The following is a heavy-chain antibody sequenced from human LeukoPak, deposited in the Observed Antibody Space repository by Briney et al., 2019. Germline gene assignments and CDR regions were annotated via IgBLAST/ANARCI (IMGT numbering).Heavy chain of an antibody. CDR3: AGYREPYDHLPHTLDM. V-gene: IGHV4-61*02. D-gene: IGHD6-13*01. CDR1: LVSLTALTYF. J-gene: IGHJ3*02. CDR2: IYNNGAT. Sequence: TLSPTRTASLVSLTALTYFCDWVRQPAGERSGWLGRIYNNGATEYIPSLHSRVTMSLDMSRNQFSLKLNSATASDTAVYYCAGYREPYDHLPHTLDMWGQGTMVTVSS.